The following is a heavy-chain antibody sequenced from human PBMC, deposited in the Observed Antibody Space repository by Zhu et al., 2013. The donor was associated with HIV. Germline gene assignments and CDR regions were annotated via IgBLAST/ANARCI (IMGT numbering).Heavy chain of an antibody. CDR1: GYSFTSYW. Sequence: EVQLVQSGAEVKKPGESLKISCKGSGYSFTSYWIGWVRQMPGKGLEWMGIIYPGDSDTRYSPSFQGQVTISADKSISTAYLQWSSLKASDTAMYYCARVLWVPMTTSSSRTYWFDPWGPGNPGHRLL. CDR3: ARVLWVPMTTSSSRTYWFDP. CDR2: IYPGDSDT. V-gene: IGHV5-51*01. D-gene: IGHD6-13*01. J-gene: IGHJ5*02.